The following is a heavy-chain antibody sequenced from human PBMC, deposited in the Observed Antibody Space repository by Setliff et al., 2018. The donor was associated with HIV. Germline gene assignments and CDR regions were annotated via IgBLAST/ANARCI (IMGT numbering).Heavy chain of an antibody. V-gene: IGHV4-59*11. D-gene: IGHD5-18*01. CDR1: GGSISGHF. CDR3: ARDGGYSYARINWFDP. J-gene: IGHJ5*02. Sequence: KTSETLSLTCSVSGGSISGHFWSWFRQPPGKGLEWIGYIYYTGSTNYNSSLKSRVTISVDTSKNQFSLKLSSVTAADTAVYYCARDGGYSYARINWFDPWGQGTLVTVSS. CDR2: IYYTGST.